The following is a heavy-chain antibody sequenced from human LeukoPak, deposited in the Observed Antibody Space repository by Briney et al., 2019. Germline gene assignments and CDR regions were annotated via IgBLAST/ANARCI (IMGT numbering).Heavy chain of an antibody. D-gene: IGHD1-14*01. CDR3: ARHSTGVGMDV. CDR2: IYYSGST. CDR1: GGSISSDY. J-gene: IGHJ6*02. V-gene: IGHV4-59*08. Sequence: SETLSLTCTVSGGSISSDYWSWIRQPPGKVLEWIGYIYYSGSTSYNPSLKSRVPISVDTSKNQFSLKLSSVTAADTAVYYCARHSTGVGMDVWGQGTTVTVSS.